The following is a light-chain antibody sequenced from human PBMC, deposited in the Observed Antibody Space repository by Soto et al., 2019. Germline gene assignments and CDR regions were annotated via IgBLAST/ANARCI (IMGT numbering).Light chain of an antibody. V-gene: IGLV3-21*02. CDR2: DDS. J-gene: IGLJ1*01. Sequence: SYELTQPPSESLAPGQTATITCGGDNIGRQTVHWYQQMPGQAPIMVVYDDSDRPSGIPDRFSGSNSGNTASLTVSGLQAEDEADYYCSSYAGSSNVFGTGTKLTVL. CDR3: SSYAGSSNV. CDR1: NIGRQT.